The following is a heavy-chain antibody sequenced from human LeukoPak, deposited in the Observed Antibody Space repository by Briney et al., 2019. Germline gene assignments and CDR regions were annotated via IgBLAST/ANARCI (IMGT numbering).Heavy chain of an antibody. V-gene: IGHV3-23*01. CDR1: GFTFRRYA. CDR2: ISDSGGST. Sequence: GGSLRLSCAAAGFTFRRYAMSWVRQAPGKGLEWVSTISDSGGSTYYADSVKGRFTISRDNSKNTLYLQMNSLRAEDTAVYYCAKDIPCRIEFSWYCVGLGNDYWGQGTLVTVSS. J-gene: IGHJ4*02. CDR3: AKDIPCRIEFSWYCVGLGNDY. D-gene: IGHD6-13*01.